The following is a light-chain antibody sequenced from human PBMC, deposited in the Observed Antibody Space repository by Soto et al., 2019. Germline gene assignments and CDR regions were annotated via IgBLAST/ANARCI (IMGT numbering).Light chain of an antibody. J-gene: IGKJ2*01. Sequence: EIVLTQSPATLSLSPGERATLSCRASHSVSTYLACYQQKPGQAPRLLIYDVSTRATGTPARFSGSGSGTDFTLTISSLEPEDFAVYYCQHRSSWPRTFGQGTKLEIK. V-gene: IGKV3-11*01. CDR1: HSVSTY. CDR3: QHRSSWPRT. CDR2: DVS.